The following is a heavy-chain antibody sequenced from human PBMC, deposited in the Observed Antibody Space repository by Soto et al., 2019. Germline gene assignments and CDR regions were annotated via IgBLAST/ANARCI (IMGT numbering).Heavy chain of an antibody. V-gene: IGHV3-23*01. CDR1: GFTFSSYA. CDR2: ISGSGGST. Sequence: EVQLLESGGGLVQPGGSLRLSCAASGFTFSSYAMSWVRQAPGKGLEWVSAISGSGGSTYYADSVKGRFTISRDNSKNTLYLQMNSLRAEDTAVYYCALAAAGVIVVVPGAIRGAFDYWGQGTLVTVSS. D-gene: IGHD2-2*02. CDR3: ALAAAGVIVVVPGAIRGAFDY. J-gene: IGHJ4*02.